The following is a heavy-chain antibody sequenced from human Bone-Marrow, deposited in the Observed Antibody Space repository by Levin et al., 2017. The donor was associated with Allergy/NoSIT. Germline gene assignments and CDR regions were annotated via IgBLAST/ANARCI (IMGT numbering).Heavy chain of an antibody. D-gene: IGHD1-14*01. J-gene: IGHJ4*02. CDR1: GDSINGYY. CDR2: IHSSGST. V-gene: IGHV4-59*01. Sequence: SETLSLTCTVSGDSINGYYWSWFRQPPGRRLEWITWIHSSGSTSYNPSLKSRLTVSKDMSNNQFSLKLTSVTAADTAVYYCARHYNEGTHPLDYWGQGTLVTVSS. CDR3: ARHYNEGTHPLDY.